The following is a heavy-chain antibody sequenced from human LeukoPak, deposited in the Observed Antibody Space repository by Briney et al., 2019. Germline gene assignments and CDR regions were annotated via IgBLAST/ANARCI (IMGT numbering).Heavy chain of an antibody. V-gene: IGHV1-69*01. CDR1: GGTFSSYA. CDR3: ARDGGRYDFWSGCANNWFDP. CDR2: IIPIFGTA. J-gene: IGHJ5*02. D-gene: IGHD3-3*01. Sequence: SVKVSCKASGGTFSSYAISWVRQAPGQGLEWMGGIIPIFGTANYAQKFQGRVTITADESTSTAYMELSSLRSEDTAVYYCARDGGRYDFWSGCANNWFDPWGQGTLVTVSS.